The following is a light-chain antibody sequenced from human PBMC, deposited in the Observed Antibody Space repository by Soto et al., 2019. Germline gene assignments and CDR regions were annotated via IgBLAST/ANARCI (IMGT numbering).Light chain of an antibody. Sequence: DIQMTQAPSSLSASVGDRVTIACQSSHDVSRNFNWFQQKPGEAPKLLIYDASNLEIGVPSRFSASWYGTDFTFTISSLQPEDVAAYYCHQYYSMPSFSGGTEIELK. CDR1: HDVSRN. V-gene: IGKV1-33*01. CDR2: DAS. CDR3: HQYYSMPS. J-gene: IGKJ4*01.